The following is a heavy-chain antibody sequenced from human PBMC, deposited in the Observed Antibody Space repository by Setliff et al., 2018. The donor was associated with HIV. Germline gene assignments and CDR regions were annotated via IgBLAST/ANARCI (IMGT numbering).Heavy chain of an antibody. V-gene: IGHV4-4*07. CDR1: GGSISSETFS. D-gene: IGHD1-1*01. J-gene: IGHJ4*02. Sequence: SETLSLTCTVSGGSISSETFSWNWIRQPAGKGLEWIGRIYTSGSTDYNPSLKSRVTMSVDTSKNQFSLKLDPVTAADTAVYYCARNSQKGIQPLLLASWGPGTLVTV. CDR3: ARNSQKGIQPLLLAS. CDR2: IYTSGST.